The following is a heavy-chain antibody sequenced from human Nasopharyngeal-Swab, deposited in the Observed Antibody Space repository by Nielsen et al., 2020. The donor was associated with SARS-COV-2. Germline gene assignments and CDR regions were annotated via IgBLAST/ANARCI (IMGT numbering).Heavy chain of an antibody. J-gene: IGHJ4*02. CDR3: ARRTYEAGDFDY. Sequence: SETLSLTCAVYVGSFSGYYWTWIRQPPGEGLEWIGEINHSGRTKYNPSLKSRVTISLDTSKNQFSLTLSSVTAADTAVYYCARRTYEAGDFDYWGQGTLVTVSS. V-gene: IGHV4-34*01. CDR2: INHSGRT. CDR1: VGSFSGYY. D-gene: IGHD3-16*01.